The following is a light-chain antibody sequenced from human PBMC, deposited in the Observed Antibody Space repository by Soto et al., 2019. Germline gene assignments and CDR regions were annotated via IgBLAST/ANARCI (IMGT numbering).Light chain of an antibody. CDR2: ATS. J-gene: IGKJ4*01. Sequence: EIVLTQSPGTVSLSPGESATLSCRASQSISRSDLAWYQHRPGQSPRLLIYATSSRATGIPDSFTSGGAGTCFTLTISRLEPEDSAVYYCQQYGSSPTFGGGTKVEIK. CDR3: QQYGSSPT. CDR1: QSISRSD. V-gene: IGKV3-20*01.